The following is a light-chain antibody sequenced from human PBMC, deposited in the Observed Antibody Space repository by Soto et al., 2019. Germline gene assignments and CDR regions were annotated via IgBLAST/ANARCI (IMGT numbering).Light chain of an antibody. CDR3: QQYNNWPLT. CDR1: QSFSSN. CDR2: GAS. V-gene: IGKV3-15*01. J-gene: IGKJ1*01. Sequence: EIVMTQSPATLYVSPGERATLSRRASQSFSSNLAWYQQKPGQAPRLLIYGASTRATGIPARFSGSGSGTEFSLTISSLQSEDFAVYYCQQYNNWPLTFGQGTKVEIK.